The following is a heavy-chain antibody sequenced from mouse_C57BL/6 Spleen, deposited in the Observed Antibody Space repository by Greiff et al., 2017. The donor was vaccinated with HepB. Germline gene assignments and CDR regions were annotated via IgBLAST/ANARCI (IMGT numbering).Heavy chain of an antibody. Sequence: EVQLQQSVAELVRPGASVKLSCTASGFNIKNTYMHWVKQRPEQGLEWIGRIDPANGNTKYAPKFQGKATITADTSSNTAYLQLSSLTSEDTAIYYCARDPPYGNYVGYAMDYWGQGTSVTVSS. J-gene: IGHJ4*01. CDR1: GFNIKNTY. CDR2: IDPANGNT. CDR3: ARDPPYGNYVGYAMDY. D-gene: IGHD2-1*01. V-gene: IGHV14-3*01.